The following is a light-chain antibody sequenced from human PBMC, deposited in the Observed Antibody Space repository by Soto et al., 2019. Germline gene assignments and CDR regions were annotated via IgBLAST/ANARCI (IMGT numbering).Light chain of an antibody. Sequence: EIVLTQSPGTLSLSPGERATLSCRASQSFSSSYLAWYQQKPGQAPRLLIYGASSRATGIPDRFSGSGSGTYFTLTISRLEPEDLAVYYCQQYGSSPPITFGQGTRLEIK. V-gene: IGKV3-20*01. CDR2: GAS. CDR3: QQYGSSPPIT. CDR1: QSFSSSY. J-gene: IGKJ5*01.